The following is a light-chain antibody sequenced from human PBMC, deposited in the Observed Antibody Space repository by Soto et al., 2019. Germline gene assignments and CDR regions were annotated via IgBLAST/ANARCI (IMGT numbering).Light chain of an antibody. J-gene: IGKJ5*01. CDR3: QERSDWPPLT. Sequence: EIVLTQSPATLSLSPGERATLSCRASQSVGRYVAWYQQKPGQAPRLLIYDASNRATGIPARFSGSGSETDFTLSISTVEPEDFAVYYGQERSDWPPLTCGQGTRLESK. CDR2: DAS. CDR1: QSVGRY. V-gene: IGKV3-11*01.